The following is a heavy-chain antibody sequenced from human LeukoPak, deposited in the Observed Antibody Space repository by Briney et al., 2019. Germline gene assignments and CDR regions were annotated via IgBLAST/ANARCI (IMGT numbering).Heavy chain of an antibody. D-gene: IGHD2/OR15-2a*01. CDR2: IFYSGST. V-gene: IGHV4-39*07. CDR3: ARVSLPMNPYGGYYMDV. J-gene: IGHJ6*03. Sequence: PSETLSLTCTVSGGSISTSSYYWGWVRQPPGKGLEWIGNIFYSGSTYYSPSLKSRGTISLDTSRNQFSLKLSSVTAADTAVYYCARVSLPMNPYGGYYMDVWGKGTTVTVSS. CDR1: GGSISTSSYY.